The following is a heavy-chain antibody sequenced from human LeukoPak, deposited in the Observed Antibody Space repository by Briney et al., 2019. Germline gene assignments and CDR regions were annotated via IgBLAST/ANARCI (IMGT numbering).Heavy chain of an antibody. CDR1: GGSFSGYY. V-gene: IGHV4-34*01. J-gene: IGHJ4*02. CDR3: ARERAGL. D-gene: IGHD6-19*01. Sequence: SETLSLTCAVYGGSFSGYYWSWIRQPQGKGLEWIGEINHSGSTNYNPFLKSRVTISIDTSKNQFSLKLTSVTAADTAVYYCARERAGLWGQGTLVTVSS. CDR2: INHSGST.